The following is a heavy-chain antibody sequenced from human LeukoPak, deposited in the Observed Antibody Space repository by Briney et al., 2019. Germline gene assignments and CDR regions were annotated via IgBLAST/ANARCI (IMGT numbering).Heavy chain of an antibody. CDR1: GFTLSSYA. D-gene: IGHD2/OR15-2a*01. V-gene: IGHV3-30-3*01. Sequence: GRSLRLSCAASGFTLSSYAMHWVRQAPGKGLEWVAVISYDGSNKYYADSVKGRFTISRDNSKNTLYLQMNSLRAEDTAVYYCARGVVRAVHFDYWGQGTLVTVSS. CDR3: ARGVVRAVHFDY. CDR2: ISYDGSNK. J-gene: IGHJ4*02.